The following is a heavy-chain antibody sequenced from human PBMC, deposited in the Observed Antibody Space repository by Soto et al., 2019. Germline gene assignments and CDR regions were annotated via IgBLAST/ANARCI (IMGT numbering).Heavy chain of an antibody. D-gene: IGHD2-2*01. V-gene: IGHV3-33*01. CDR1: GFTFSSYG. CDR3: ARDPDIVVVPAANYYGMDV. Sequence: GSLRLSCAASGFTFSSYGMHWVRQATGKGLEWVAVIWYDGSNKYYAGSVKGRFTISRDNSKNTLYLQMNSLRAEDTAVYYCARDPDIVVVPAANYYGMDVWGQGTTVTVSS. J-gene: IGHJ6*02. CDR2: IWYDGSNK.